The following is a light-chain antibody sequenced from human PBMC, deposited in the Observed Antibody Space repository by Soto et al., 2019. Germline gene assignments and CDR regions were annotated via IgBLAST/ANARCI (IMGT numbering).Light chain of an antibody. CDR1: SSNIGAGYD. J-gene: IGLJ3*02. V-gene: IGLV1-40*01. CDR3: QSYDSSRGGLV. Sequence: QSVLTQPPSVSGAPGQRVTISCTGSSSNIGAGYDVHWYQQLPGTAPKLLIYGNSNRPSGVPDRFSGSKSGTSASLAITGLDAEDEADYYCQSYDSSRGGLVFGGGTKLTVL. CDR2: GNS.